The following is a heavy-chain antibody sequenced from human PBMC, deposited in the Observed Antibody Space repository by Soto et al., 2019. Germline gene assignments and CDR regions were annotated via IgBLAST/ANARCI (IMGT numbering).Heavy chain of an antibody. D-gene: IGHD3-22*01. V-gene: IGHV4-30-2*01. J-gene: IGHJ4*02. CDR1: GGSISSGDYS. CDR2: IYHSGST. CDR3: ASSHDSNDH. Sequence: QLQLQESGAGLVKPSQTLSLTCAVSGGSISSGDYSWSWIRQPPGKGLEWIGYIYHSGSTYYNPSLKSRVTISLDSSKDQFSLKLTSVTAADTAVYYCASSHDSNDHWGQGTLVTVSS.